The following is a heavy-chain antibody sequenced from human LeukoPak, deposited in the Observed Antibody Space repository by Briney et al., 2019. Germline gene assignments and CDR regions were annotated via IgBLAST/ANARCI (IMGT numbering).Heavy chain of an antibody. CDR1: GGTFSSYA. D-gene: IGHD2/OR15-2a*01. V-gene: IGHV1-18*01. Sequence: ASVKVSCKASGGTFSSYAISWVRQAPGQGLEWMGWISAYNGNTNYAQKLQGRVTMTTDTSTSTAYMELRSLRSDDTAVYYCARSHPHTLNFDYWGQGTLVTVSS. CDR3: ARSHPHTLNFDY. J-gene: IGHJ4*02. CDR2: ISAYNGNT.